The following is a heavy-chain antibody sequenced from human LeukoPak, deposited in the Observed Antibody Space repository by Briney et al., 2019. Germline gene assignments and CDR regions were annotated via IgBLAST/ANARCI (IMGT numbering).Heavy chain of an antibody. CDR2: MSTSGNT. J-gene: IGHJ4*02. V-gene: IGHV4-4*07. CDR3: ARANYIWGSYVY. D-gene: IGHD3-16*01. CDR1: GGSISDYF. Sequence: PSETLSLTCIVCGGSISDYFWSWIRQPAGKGLEWIGHMSTSGNTNYNPSLKSRVTMSLDTSKNQFSLKVNPVTAADTAVYYCARANYIWGSYVYWGQGTLVTVSS.